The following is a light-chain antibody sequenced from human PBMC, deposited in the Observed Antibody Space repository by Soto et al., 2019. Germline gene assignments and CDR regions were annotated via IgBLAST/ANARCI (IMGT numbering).Light chain of an antibody. V-gene: IGKV3-20*01. Sequence: EIVMTQSPATLSVSPGERATLSCRASQSVSSYLAWYQQKPGQAPRLLIYDASTRATGIPARFSGSGSGTDFTLTISRLEPEDFAVYYCQQYGSSPYTFGQGTKVDIK. J-gene: IGKJ2*01. CDR2: DAS. CDR1: QSVSSY. CDR3: QQYGSSPYT.